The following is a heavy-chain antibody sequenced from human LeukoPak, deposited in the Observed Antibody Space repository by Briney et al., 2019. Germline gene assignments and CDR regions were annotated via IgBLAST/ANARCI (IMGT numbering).Heavy chain of an antibody. CDR3: AKVVGYYGSGSYQSPSFFDY. J-gene: IGHJ4*02. CDR2: ISGSGGST. Sequence: GGTLRLSCAASGFAFSSYGMSWVRQAPGKGLEWVSAISGSGGSTYYADSVKGRFTISRDNSKNTLYLQMNSLRAEDTAVYYCAKVVGYYGSGSYQSPSFFDYWGQGTLVTVSS. V-gene: IGHV3-23*01. CDR1: GFAFSSYG. D-gene: IGHD3-10*01.